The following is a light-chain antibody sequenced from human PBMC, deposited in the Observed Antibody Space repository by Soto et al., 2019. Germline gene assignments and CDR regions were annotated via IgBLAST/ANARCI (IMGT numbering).Light chain of an antibody. J-gene: IGKJ1*01. Sequence: DIVMTQSPDSLAVSLGERATINCKSSQSVLYSSNNKNYLAWYQQKPGQPPKLLIYWASTRESGVPDRFSGSGSGTDFTLTISSLQAEDVAVYYCQQYYSTPQPFGQGNKVEIK. CDR3: QQYYSTPQP. V-gene: IGKV4-1*01. CDR1: QSVLYSSNNKNY. CDR2: WAS.